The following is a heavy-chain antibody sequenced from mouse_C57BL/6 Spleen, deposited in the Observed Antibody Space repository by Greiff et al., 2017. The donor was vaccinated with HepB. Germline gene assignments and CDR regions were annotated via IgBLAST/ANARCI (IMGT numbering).Heavy chain of an antibody. V-gene: IGHV1-50*01. J-gene: IGHJ2*01. CDR3: ARRGGGAFDY. CDR2: IVPSDSYT. Sequence: QVQLQQPGAELVKPGASVKLSCKASGYTFTSYWMQWVKQRPGQGLEWIGEIVPSDSYTNYNQKFKGKATLTVDTSSSTAYMQRSRLTSEDSAVYYCARRGGGAFDYWGQGTTLTVSS. CDR1: GYTFTSYW.